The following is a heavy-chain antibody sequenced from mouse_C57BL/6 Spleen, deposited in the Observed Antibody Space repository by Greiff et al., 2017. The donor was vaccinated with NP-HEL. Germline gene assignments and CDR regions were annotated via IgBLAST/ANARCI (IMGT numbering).Heavy chain of an antibody. CDR3: ARAPDWLGFDY. CDR1: GFTFSSYA. V-gene: IGHV5-4*03. Sequence: EVNLVESGGGLVKPGGSLKLSCAASGFTFSSYAMSWVRQTPEKRLEWVATISDGGSYTYYPDNVKGRFTISRDNAKNNLYLQMSHLKSEDTAMYYCARAPDWLGFDYWGQGTTLTVSS. J-gene: IGHJ2*01. D-gene: IGHD2-2*01. CDR2: ISDGGSYT.